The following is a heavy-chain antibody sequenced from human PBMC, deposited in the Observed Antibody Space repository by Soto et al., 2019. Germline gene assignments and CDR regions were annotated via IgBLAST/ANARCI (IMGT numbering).Heavy chain of an antibody. CDR3: ARDLGWNWNFGSATPIYNWFDP. Sequence: PGGSLRLSCAASGFTFSSYSMNWVRQAPGKGLEWVSYISSSSSTIYYADSVKGRFTISRDNAKNSLYLQMNSLRAEDTAVYYCARDLGWNWNFGSATPIYNWFDPWGQGTLVTVSS. CDR2: ISSSSSTI. D-gene: IGHD1-7*01. CDR1: GFTFSSYS. V-gene: IGHV3-48*01. J-gene: IGHJ5*02.